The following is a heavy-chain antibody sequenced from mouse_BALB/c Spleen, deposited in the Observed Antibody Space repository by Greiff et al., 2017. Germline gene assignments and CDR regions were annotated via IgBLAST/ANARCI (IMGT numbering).Heavy chain of an antibody. D-gene: IGHD2-4*01. Sequence: QVQLQQPGAELVKPGASVKLSCKASGYTFTSYWMHWVKQRPGQGLEWIGEINPSNGRTNYNEKFKSKATLTVDKSSSTAYMQLSSLTSEDSAVYYCARRSTMITTGGYCFDYWGQGTTLTVSS. V-gene: IGHV1S81*02. CDR1: GYTFTSYW. CDR3: ARRSTMITTGGYCFDY. J-gene: IGHJ2*01. CDR2: INPSNGRT.